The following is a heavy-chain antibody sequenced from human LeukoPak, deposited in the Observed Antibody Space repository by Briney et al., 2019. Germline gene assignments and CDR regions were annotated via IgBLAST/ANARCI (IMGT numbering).Heavy chain of an antibody. V-gene: IGHV4-61*02. D-gene: IGHD5-18*01. CDR1: GGSISSGSYY. Sequence: KPSETLSLTCTVSGGSISSGSYYWSWIRQPAGEGLGWIGRIYTSGSTNHNPSLRSRVTILLDTSKNQFSLNLNSVTAADTAVYYCARVDIPMAGHAFDVWGQGTMVTVSS. CDR2: IYTSGST. CDR3: ARVDIPMAGHAFDV. J-gene: IGHJ3*01.